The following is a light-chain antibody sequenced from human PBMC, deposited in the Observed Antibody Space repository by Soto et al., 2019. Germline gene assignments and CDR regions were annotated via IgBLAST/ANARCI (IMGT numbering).Light chain of an antibody. CDR2: DVS. V-gene: IGLV2-14*01. CDR1: SSDVGGYNY. Sequence: QSVLTQPASVSGSPGQSITISCTGTSSDVGGYNYVSWYQQHPGKAPKLMIYDVSNRPSGVSNRFSGSKSGNTASLTISGHQAEDEADYYCSSYTSSSTLYVFGTGTKVTV. CDR3: SSYTSSSTLYV. J-gene: IGLJ1*01.